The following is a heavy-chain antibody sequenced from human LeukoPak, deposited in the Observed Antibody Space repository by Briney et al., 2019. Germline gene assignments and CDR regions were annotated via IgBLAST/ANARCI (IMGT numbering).Heavy chain of an antibody. Sequence: SETLSLTCTISGDSISSSSYYWGWIRQPPGKGLEWIGDIYYRGSTYYNPSLKSRVSISIDTSNNQFSLTLNSVTAADTALYFCARRRYYXSTGYLDWGQGTLVTVSS. CDR1: GDSISSSSYY. D-gene: IGHD3-22*01. CDR3: ARRRYYXSTGYLD. J-gene: IGHJ1*01. V-gene: IGHV4-39*01. CDR2: IYYRGST.